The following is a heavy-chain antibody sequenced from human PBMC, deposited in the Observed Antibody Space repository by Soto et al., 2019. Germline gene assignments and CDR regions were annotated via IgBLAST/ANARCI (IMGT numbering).Heavy chain of an antibody. V-gene: IGHV1-2*04. CDR3: ARGGFGVSSSSWSVLASGMDV. CDR2: INPNSGGT. Sequence: GASVKVSCKASGYTFTGYYMHWVRQAPGQGLEWMGWINPNSGGTNYAQKFQGWVTMTRDTSISTAYMELSRLRSDDTAVYYCARGGFGVSSSSWSVLASGMDVWGQGTTVTVSS. CDR1: GYTFTGYY. D-gene: IGHD6-13*01. J-gene: IGHJ6*02.